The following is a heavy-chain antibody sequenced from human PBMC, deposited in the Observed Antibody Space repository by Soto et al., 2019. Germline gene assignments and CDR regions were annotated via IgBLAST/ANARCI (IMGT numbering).Heavy chain of an antibody. CDR3: AKDPSITMVRDYYYYGMDV. V-gene: IGHV4-31*02. CDR1: GDSISSGDYY. Sequence: SETLSLTCTVSGDSISSGDYYWNWIRHHPGKGLEWIAYIYYSGSTYYNPSLESRLTISVDTSENQFSLELSSLTAADTAVYYCAKDPSITMVRDYYYYGMDVWGQGTTVTVSS. CDR2: IYYSGST. D-gene: IGHD3-10*01. J-gene: IGHJ6*02.